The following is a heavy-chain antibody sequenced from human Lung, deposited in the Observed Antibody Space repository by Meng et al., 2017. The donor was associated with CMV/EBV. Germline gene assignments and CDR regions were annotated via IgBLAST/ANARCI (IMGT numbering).Heavy chain of an antibody. CDR3: AREYYDFWSGNSREAFDI. Sequence: SLKISCVASGFTLSSYEMNWVRQAPGKGLEWLSYINSGGTTKKYADSVKGRFTISRDNAKNSLNLQMSSLRAEDTAVYYCAREYYDFWSGNSREAFDIWGQGTTVTVSS. CDR1: GFTLSSYE. CDR2: INSGGTTK. D-gene: IGHD3-3*01. V-gene: IGHV3-48*03. J-gene: IGHJ3*02.